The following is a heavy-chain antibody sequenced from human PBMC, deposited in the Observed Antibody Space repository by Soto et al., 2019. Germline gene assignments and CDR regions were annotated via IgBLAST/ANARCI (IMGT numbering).Heavy chain of an antibody. Sequence: QVQLVESGAEVKKPGASVKVSCKASGYTFTNYGISWVRQAPGQGLEWMGWISGYNGNTKYAQKFQGRDTRTTDTPTNTAYMELRSLRSDDTAVYYCARDREYYYDSSGNYYYHYGMDVWGQGTTVTVS. J-gene: IGHJ6*02. CDR2: ISGYNGNT. V-gene: IGHV1-18*04. CDR1: GYTFTNYG. CDR3: ARDREYYYDSSGNYYYHYGMDV. D-gene: IGHD3-22*01.